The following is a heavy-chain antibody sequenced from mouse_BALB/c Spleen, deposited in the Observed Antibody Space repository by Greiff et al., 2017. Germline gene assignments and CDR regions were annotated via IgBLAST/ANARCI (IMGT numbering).Heavy chain of an antibody. CDR2: ISSGGGST. CDR3: ARNGYYDY. J-gene: IGHJ2*01. Sequence: DVHLMESGGGLVKPGGSLKLSCAASGFAFSSYDMSWVRQTPEKRLEWVAYISSGGGSTYYPDTVKGRFTISRDNAKNTLYLQMSSLKSEDTAMYYCARNGYYDYWGQGTTLTVSS. V-gene: IGHV5-12-1*01. CDR1: GFAFSSYD. D-gene: IGHD2-3*01.